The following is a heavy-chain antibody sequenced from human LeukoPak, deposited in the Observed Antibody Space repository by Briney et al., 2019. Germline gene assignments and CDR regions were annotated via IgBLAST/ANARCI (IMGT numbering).Heavy chain of an antibody. CDR2: IYYSGST. J-gene: IGHJ6*03. CDR1: GGSISSYY. D-gene: IGHD2-2*01. CDR3: ARFETGYCSSTSCYGPYYMDV. V-gene: IGHV4-59*01. Sequence: SETLSLTCTVSGGSISSYYWSWIRQPPGKGLEWIGYIYYSGSTNYNPSLKSRVTISVDTSKNQFSLKLSSVTTADTAVYYCARFETGYCSSTSCYGPYYMDVWGKGTTVTISS.